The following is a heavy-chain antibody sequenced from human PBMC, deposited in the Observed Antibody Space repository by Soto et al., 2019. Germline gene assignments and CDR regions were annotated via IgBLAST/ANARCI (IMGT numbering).Heavy chain of an antibody. CDR3: ARGGEFYVLDV. CDR2: KHTSGTT. J-gene: IGHJ6*02. V-gene: IGHV4-4*07. D-gene: IGHD3-16*01. Sequence: WTWLRQPAGKGLEWIGRKHTSGTTNYNPSLKSRVTMSIDTSTNQFSLNLSSVTAADTAVYYCARGGEFYVLDVWGQGTTVAVSS.